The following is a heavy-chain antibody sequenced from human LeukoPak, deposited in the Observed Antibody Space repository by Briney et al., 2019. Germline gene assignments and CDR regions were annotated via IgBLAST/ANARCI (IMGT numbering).Heavy chain of an antibody. CDR1: GLTFSNVW. Sequence: GGSLRLSCEVSGLTFSNVWMHWVRQTPGQGLVWVCRINTAGSTVYADPVKGRFTISRDNAKNMVYLQMNSLRTEDTAIYYCASFRDTDNWGRGTMVTVSS. CDR3: ASFRDTDN. D-gene: IGHD2-21*01. CDR2: INTAGST. J-gene: IGHJ3*01. V-gene: IGHV3-74*01.